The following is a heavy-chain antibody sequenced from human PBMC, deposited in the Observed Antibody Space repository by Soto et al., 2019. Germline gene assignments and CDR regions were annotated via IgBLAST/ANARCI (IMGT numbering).Heavy chain of an antibody. CDR2: IWYDGRKK. CDR1: GFTFSSHG. CDR3: SRDPTSSLDV. V-gene: IGHV3-33*01. Sequence: QVQLVESGGGVVQPGRSLRLSCAASGFTFSSHGMHWVRQAPGKGLEWVAVIWYDGRKKYYAGSVRGRFTISRDDSKNNLYLEMNSRRAEDTVVYYCSRDPTSSLDVWGQGTKVIVSS. J-gene: IGHJ6*02.